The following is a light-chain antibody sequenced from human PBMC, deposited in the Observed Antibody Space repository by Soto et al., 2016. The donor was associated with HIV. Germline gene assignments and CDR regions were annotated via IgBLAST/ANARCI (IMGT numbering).Light chain of an antibody. CDR2: DDS. V-gene: IGLV3-21*03. J-gene: IGLJ1*01. Sequence: SYELAQPPSVSVAPGKTAKIACGGNNIGIKSVHWYQQRPGQAPLQVVYDDSDRPSGIPERFSGSNSGNTATLTISRVEAGDEADYYCQVWDSSSDHLYVFGTGTKVTVL. CDR1: NIGIKS. CDR3: QVWDSSSDHLYV.